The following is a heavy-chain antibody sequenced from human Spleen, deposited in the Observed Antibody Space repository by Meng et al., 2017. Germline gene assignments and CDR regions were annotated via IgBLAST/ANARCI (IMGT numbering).Heavy chain of an antibody. CDR3: ARDEDISAAGKLFGDY. CDR1: GYTFPDYW. V-gene: IGHV1-2*06. CDR2: INPKSGDT. Sequence: QVQRVQSWGEVKKPGASVKVSCKASGYTFPDYWLHWVRRAPGQGLEWMGRINPKSGDTHYAQRFQGRVTMTGDTSISTAYMELSGLRSDDTAMYYCARDEDISAAGKLFGDYWGQGTLVTVSS. J-gene: IGHJ4*02. D-gene: IGHD6-13*01.